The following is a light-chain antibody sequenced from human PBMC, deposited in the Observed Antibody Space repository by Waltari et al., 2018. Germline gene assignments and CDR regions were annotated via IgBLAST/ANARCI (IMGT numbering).Light chain of an antibody. CDR1: QGISKW. J-gene: IGKJ3*01. V-gene: IGKV1-12*02. Sequence: IQMTQSPSSVSQSVGARVTITCWASQGISKWLAWYQQRPGKAPKLLIYAASPLQSGVPSRFGGSGSGTDFTLTISSLQPEDFATYYCQQANSFPFTFGPGTKVDIK. CDR2: AAS. CDR3: QQANSFPFT.